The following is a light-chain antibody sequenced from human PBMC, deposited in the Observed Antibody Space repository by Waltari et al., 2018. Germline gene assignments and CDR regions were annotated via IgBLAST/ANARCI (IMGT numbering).Light chain of an antibody. CDR3: YSYAGSYTLYV. V-gene: IGLV2-11*01. Sequence: QSALTQPRSVSGSPGQSVTISCPGTSSDIRGYNASVWYQKYPRKAPKLLIYAVNQRPSGVPDRFSGSKSGNTASLTISGLQAEDEADYYCYSYAGSYTLYVFGTGTEVTVL. J-gene: IGLJ1*01. CDR1: SSDIRGYNA. CDR2: AVN.